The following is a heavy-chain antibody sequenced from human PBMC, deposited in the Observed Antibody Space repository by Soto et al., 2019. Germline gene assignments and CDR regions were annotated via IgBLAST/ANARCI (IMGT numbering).Heavy chain of an antibody. V-gene: IGHV4-39*07. J-gene: IGHJ6*03. CDR1: GGSIISSSYY. CDR3: ARGSRYDILTGLYRYYMDV. Sequence: PSETLSLTCTVSGGSIISSSYYWGWIRQPPGKGLEWIGSIYYSGSTNYNPSLKSRVTISVDTSKNQFSLKLSSVTAADTAVYYCARGSRYDILTGLYRYYMDVWGKGTTVTVSS. CDR2: IYYSGST. D-gene: IGHD3-9*01.